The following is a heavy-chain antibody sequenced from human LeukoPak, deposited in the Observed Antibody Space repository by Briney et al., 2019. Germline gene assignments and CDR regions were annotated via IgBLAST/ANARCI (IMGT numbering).Heavy chain of an antibody. CDR2: ISWNSGSI. CDR1: GFTFDDYA. J-gene: IGHJ4*02. V-gene: IGHV3-9*01. D-gene: IGHD6-13*01. CDR3: AKDPQSGYIAAAGRVDY. Sequence: GGSLRLSCAASGFTFDDYAMHWVRQAPGKGLEWVSGISWNSGSIGYADSVKGRFTTSRDNAKNSLYLQMNSLRAEDTAVYYCAKDPQSGYIAAAGRVDYWGQGTLVTVSS.